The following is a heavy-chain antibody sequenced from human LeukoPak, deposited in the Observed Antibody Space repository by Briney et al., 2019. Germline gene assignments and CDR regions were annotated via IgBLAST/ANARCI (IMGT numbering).Heavy chain of an antibody. V-gene: IGHV3-21*01. CDR1: GFTFSSYA. CDR2: ISSSSSYI. D-gene: IGHD3-10*01. CDR3: AREYYGSGSYRGKNWFDP. J-gene: IGHJ5*02. Sequence: PGGSLRLSCAASGFTFSSYAMSWVRQAPGKGLEWVSSISSSSSYIYYADSVKGRFTISRDNAKNSLYLQMNSLRAEDTAVYYCAREYYGSGSYRGKNWFDPWGQGTLVTVSS.